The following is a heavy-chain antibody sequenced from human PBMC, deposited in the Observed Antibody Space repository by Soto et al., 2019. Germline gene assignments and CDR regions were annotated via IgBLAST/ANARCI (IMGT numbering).Heavy chain of an antibody. CDR1: GYSFTSYW. J-gene: IGHJ6*02. D-gene: IGHD1-26*01. CDR3: ARQREPPPGDYYGMDV. V-gene: IGHV5-51*01. Sequence: GESLKISCKGSGYSFTSYWIGWVRQMPGKGLEWMGIIYPGDSDTRYSPSFQGQVTISADKSISTAYLQWSGLKASDTAMYYCARQREPPPGDYYGMDVWGQGTMVTVSS. CDR2: IYPGDSDT.